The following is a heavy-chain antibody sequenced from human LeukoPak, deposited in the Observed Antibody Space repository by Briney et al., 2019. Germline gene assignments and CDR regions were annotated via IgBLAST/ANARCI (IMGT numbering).Heavy chain of an antibody. J-gene: IGHJ6*03. CDR2: IRYDGSNK. CDR1: GFTFSSYG. CDR3: AKDLVDYGGFYMDV. Sequence: PGGSLRLSCAASGFTFSSYGMHWVRQAPGKGLEWVAFIRYDGSNKYYADSVKGRFTISRDNSKNTLYLQMNSLRAEDTAVYYCAKDLVDYGGFYMDVWGKGTTVTISS. D-gene: IGHD4-17*01. V-gene: IGHV3-30*02.